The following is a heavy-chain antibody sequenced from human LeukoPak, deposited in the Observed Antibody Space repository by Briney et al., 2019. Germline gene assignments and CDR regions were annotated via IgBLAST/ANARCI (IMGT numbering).Heavy chain of an antibody. V-gene: IGHV1-2*02. CDR3: ARIKYCSSTSCKPIFDY. Sequence: ASVKVSCKASGYTFTGYYMHWVRQAPGQGLEWMGWINPNSGGTNYAQKFQGRVTMTRDTSISTAYMELSRLRSDDTAVYYCARIKYCSSTSCKPIFDYWGQGTLVTVSS. J-gene: IGHJ4*02. CDR2: INPNSGGT. CDR1: GYTFTGYY. D-gene: IGHD2-2*01.